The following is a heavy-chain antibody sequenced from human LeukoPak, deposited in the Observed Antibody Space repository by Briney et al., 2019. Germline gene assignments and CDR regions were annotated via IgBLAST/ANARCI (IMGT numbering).Heavy chain of an antibody. CDR1: GFTFSSYW. V-gene: IGHV3-7*01. Sequence: PGGSLRLSCAASGFTFSSYWMSWVRQAPGKGLEWVANIKQDGSEKYYVDSVKGRFTISRDDAKNSLYLQMNSLRAEDTAVYYCARDPEVGATRAYNYFDYWGQGTLVTVSS. J-gene: IGHJ4*02. CDR3: ARDPEVGATRAYNYFDY. D-gene: IGHD1-26*01. CDR2: IKQDGSEK.